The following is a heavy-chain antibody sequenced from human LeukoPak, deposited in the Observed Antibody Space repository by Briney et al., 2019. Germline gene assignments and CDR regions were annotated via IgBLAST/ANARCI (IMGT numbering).Heavy chain of an antibody. CDR2: INHSGST. CDR1: GGSFSGYY. J-gene: IGHJ6*04. V-gene: IGHV4-34*01. CDR3: ARFRANYYYYGMYV. Sequence: SETLSLTCAVYGGSFSGYYWSWIRQPPGKGLEWIGEINHSGSTNYNPSLKSRVTISVDTSKNQFSLKLSSVTAADTAVYYCARFRANYYYYGMYVWGKGTTVTVSS.